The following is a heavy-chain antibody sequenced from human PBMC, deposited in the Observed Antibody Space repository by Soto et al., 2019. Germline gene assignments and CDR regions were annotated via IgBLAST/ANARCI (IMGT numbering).Heavy chain of an antibody. CDR3: ARLNTSGWYGVDF. V-gene: IGHV4-59*08. D-gene: IGHD6-19*01. CDR2: IYYSGTT. Sequence: QVQLQESGPGLVKPSETLSLTCTVSGGSITSYYWSWIRQPPGKALEWIGYIYYSGTTTSNPSLKSRVIISVDTSKNQFSLKLSSVTAADTAVYYCARLNTSGWYGVDFWGQGTLVTVSS. J-gene: IGHJ4*02. CDR1: GGSITSYY.